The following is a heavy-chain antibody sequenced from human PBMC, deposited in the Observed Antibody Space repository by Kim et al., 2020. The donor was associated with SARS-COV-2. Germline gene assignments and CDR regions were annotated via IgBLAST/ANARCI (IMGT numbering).Heavy chain of an antibody. Sequence: ASVKVSCKASGYTFTSYYMHWVRQAPGQGLEWMGIINPSGGSTSYAQKFQGRVTMTRDTSTSTVYMELSSLRSEDTAVYYCARDLAFYYYGSGSYRCWFDPWGQGTLVTVSS. D-gene: IGHD3-10*01. CDR1: GYTFTSYY. CDR3: ARDLAFYYYGSGSYRCWFDP. V-gene: IGHV1-46*01. CDR2: INPSGGST. J-gene: IGHJ5*02.